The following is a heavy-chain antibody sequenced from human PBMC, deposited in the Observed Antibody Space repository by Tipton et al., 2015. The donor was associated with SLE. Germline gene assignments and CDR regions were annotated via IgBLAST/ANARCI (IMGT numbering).Heavy chain of an antibody. CDR3: ARDGAVAGRGGFDY. Sequence: SGFTFSSYGMHWVRQAPGKGLEWVAVIWYDGSNKYYADSVKGRFTISRDSSKNTLYLQMNSLRAEDTAVYYCARDGAVAGRGGFDYWGQGTLVTVSS. V-gene: IGHV3-33*01. D-gene: IGHD6-19*01. CDR1: GFTFSSYG. J-gene: IGHJ4*02. CDR2: IWYDGSNK.